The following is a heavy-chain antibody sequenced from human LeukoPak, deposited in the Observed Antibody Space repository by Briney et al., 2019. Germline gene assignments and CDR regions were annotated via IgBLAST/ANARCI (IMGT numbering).Heavy chain of an antibody. CDR3: ARSQLSWYRSADLAY. V-gene: IGHV1-69*06. Sequence: SVKVSCKASGGTFSSYAISWVRQAPGQGLEWMGGIIPIFGTANYAQKFQGRVTITADKSTSTPYMQLSSLRAEDTAVYYCARSQLSWYRSADLAYWGQGTLVTVSS. CDR1: GGTFSSYA. D-gene: IGHD6-13*01. CDR2: IIPIFGTA. J-gene: IGHJ4*02.